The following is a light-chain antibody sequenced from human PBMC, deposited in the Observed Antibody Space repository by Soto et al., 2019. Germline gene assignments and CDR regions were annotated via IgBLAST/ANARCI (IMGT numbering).Light chain of an antibody. CDR2: DAS. CDR3: QQRANWPRT. CDR1: QSVSSY. Sequence: EIVLTQSPATLSLSPGERSTLSCLASQSVSSYLAWYQQKPGQAPRLLIYDASNRATGIPDRFSGSGSGTDFTLTISSLEPEDFAVYYCQQRANWPRTFGQGTQVDIK. V-gene: IGKV3-11*01. J-gene: IGKJ1*01.